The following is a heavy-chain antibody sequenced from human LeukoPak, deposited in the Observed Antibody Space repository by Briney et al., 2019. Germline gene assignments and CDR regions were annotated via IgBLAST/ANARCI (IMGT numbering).Heavy chain of an antibody. CDR2: IIPIFGTA. CDR1: GDTFSSYA. D-gene: IGHD3-22*01. Sequence: ASVKVSCKASGDTFSSYAFSWVRQAPGQGLEWMGGIIPIFGTANYAQKFQGRVTITTDESTSTAYMELSSLRSEDTAVYYCAIDDSSGFSDLWGHGTLVTVSS. J-gene: IGHJ4*01. V-gene: IGHV1-69*05. CDR3: AIDDSSGFSDL.